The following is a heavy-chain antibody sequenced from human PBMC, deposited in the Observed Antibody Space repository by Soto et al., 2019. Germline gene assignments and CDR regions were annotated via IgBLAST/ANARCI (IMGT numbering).Heavy chain of an antibody. CDR3: ARGGTPIDS. Sequence: QVQLVQSGAEVKKPGASVKVSCKASGYTFTNFGISWVRQAPGQGLEWMGWISAYNGNTNYAQNFQGRVTMTTDASTTTASMELRSLRSDVTAVYYCARGGTPIDSWGQGTLVTVSS. CDR2: ISAYNGNT. D-gene: IGHD3-16*01. J-gene: IGHJ4*02. V-gene: IGHV1-18*01. CDR1: GYTFTNFG.